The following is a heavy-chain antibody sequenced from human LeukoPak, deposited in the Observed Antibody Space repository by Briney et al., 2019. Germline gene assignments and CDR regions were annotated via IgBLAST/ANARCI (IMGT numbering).Heavy chain of an antibody. CDR3: ARGGQGAPLDY. D-gene: IGHD1-26*01. CDR2: INPNSGGT. V-gene: IGHV1-2*02. Sequence: GASLKVSCKASGYTFTAYYMHWVRQAPGQGLEWMGWINPNSGGTNYAQKFQGRVTMTRDTSISTAYMELSRLRSDDTAVYSCARGGQGAPLDYWGQASLVTVSS. CDR1: GYTFTAYY. J-gene: IGHJ4*02.